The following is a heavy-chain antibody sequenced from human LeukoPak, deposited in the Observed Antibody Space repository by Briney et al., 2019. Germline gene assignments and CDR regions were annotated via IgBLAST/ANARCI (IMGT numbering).Heavy chain of an antibody. CDR3: ASQPEGGGYRYDSHPGYFDF. V-gene: IGHV3-48*01. J-gene: IGHJ4*02. Sequence: PGGAPKLSFSAPGFTFPSHNKNLGRQAPGKGVEWGSYIYNYNNTIYYADSVKGRFTVSRDNAKNSLSLQMNSLRAEDTAVYYCASQPEGGGYRYDSHPGYFDFWGQGTLVTVSS. CDR1: GFTFPSHN. CDR2: IYNYNNTI. D-gene: IGHD5-18*01.